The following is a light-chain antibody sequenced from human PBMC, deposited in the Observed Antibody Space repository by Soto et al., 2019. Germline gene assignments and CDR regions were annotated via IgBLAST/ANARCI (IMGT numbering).Light chain of an antibody. J-gene: IGLJ1*01. CDR1: KLGDKY. Sequence: SYELTQPPSVSVSPGQTATISCSGDKLGDKYACWYQQKPGQSPVLVIYQNRKRPSGIPERVSGSNSGNTATLTISGTQAMDEADYYGQAWDSSQGVFGTGTKLTVL. CDR2: QNR. V-gene: IGLV3-1*01. CDR3: QAWDSSQGV.